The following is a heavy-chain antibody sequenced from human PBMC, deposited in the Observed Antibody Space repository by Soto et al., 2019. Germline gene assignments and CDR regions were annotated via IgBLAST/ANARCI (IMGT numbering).Heavy chain of an antibody. D-gene: IGHD3-10*01. CDR2: IYYSGST. CDR3: ARQRITMVRGAYYYGMDV. V-gene: IGHV4-61*01. J-gene: IGHJ6*02. CDR1: GYSIRSGYY. Sequence: PSETLSLTCAVSGYSIRSGYYWGWIRQPPGKGLEWIGYIYYSGSTNYNPSLKSRVTISVDTSKNQFSLKLSSVTAADTAVYYCARQRITMVRGAYYYGMDVWGQGTTVTVSS.